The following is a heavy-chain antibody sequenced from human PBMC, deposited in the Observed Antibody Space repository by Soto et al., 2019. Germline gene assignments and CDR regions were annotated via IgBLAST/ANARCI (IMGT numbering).Heavy chain of an antibody. CDR1: GFTFSSYG. CDR2: ISYDGSNK. J-gene: IGHJ6*02. Sequence: QVQLVESGGGVVQPGRSLRLSCAASGFTFSSYGMHWVRQVPGKGLECVAVISYDGSNKYYADSVKGRFTISKDNSKNTLYLQMNSLRAEDTAVYYCAKEIEVRGPYYYGMDVWSQGTTVTVSS. CDR3: AKEIEVRGPYYYGMDV. V-gene: IGHV3-30*18. D-gene: IGHD3-10*01.